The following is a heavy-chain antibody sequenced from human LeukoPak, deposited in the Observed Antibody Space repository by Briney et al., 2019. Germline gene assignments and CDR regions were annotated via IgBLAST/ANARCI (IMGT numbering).Heavy chain of an antibody. V-gene: IGHV6-1*01. CDR2: TYYRSRWYN. D-gene: IGHD4-23*01. J-gene: IGHJ4*02. Sequence: SQTLSLTCAISGDSVSSNSAAWNWIRQSPSRGLEWLGRTYYRSRWYNDYAVSVKSRISISPDTSRNQFSLHLNSVTPEDTAVYYCAKLGGNFADFWGQGTLVTVSS. CDR3: AKLGGNFADF. CDR1: GDSVSSNSAA.